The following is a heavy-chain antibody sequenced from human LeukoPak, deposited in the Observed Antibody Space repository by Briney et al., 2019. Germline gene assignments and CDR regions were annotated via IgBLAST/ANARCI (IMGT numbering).Heavy chain of an antibody. V-gene: IGHV4-61*02. Sequence: SQTLSLTFTVSGDPISRGSYYWSWIRQPAGKGLEWIGRIHTSGRPSHNPSLKSRVTISIDTSKNQFSLMVTSVTAADTAIYYCARESWAVPFSSYYFMDVWGKGTTVTISS. CDR1: GDPISRGSYY. J-gene: IGHJ6*03. CDR2: IHTSGRP. CDR3: ARESWAVPFSSYYFMDV. D-gene: IGHD1-26*01.